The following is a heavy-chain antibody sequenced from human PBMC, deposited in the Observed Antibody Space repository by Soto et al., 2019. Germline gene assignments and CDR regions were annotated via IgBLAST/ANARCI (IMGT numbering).Heavy chain of an antibody. V-gene: IGHV3-21*01. J-gene: IGHJ5*02. CDR2: ISSSSNYI. Sequence: EVQLVESGGGLVKPGGSLRLSCAASGFTFSSYGMNWVRQAPGKGLEWVSSISSSSNYIYYAVSLKGRFTISRDNPENSLYLQMNHRRAEDTAVYYCARDAEVDGYLAWGQGTLVTVSS. D-gene: IGHD5-12*01. CDR3: ARDAEVDGYLA. CDR1: GFTFSSYG.